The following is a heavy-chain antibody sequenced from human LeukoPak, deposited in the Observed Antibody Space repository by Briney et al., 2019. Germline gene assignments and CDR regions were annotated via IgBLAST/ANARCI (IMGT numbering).Heavy chain of an antibody. J-gene: IGHJ4*02. V-gene: IGHV3-23*01. CDR2: IYGSGGAS. Sequence: GGSLRLSCAASGFTFSTYTMNWVRQAPGKGLEWVSGIYGSGGASFYADSVKGRFTISRDNSQDTVFLQMDSLRDEDTALYYCAKDLRKDGIWDIDYWGQGTLVTVSS. CDR3: AKDLRKDGIWDIDY. D-gene: IGHD1-14*01. CDR1: GFTFSTYT.